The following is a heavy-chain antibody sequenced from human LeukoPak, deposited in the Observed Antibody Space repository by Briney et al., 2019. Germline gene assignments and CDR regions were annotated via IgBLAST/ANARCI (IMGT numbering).Heavy chain of an antibody. CDR3: VKGGRGADCIFDY. Sequence: GGSLRLSCEVSGFTFSSYVMSWVRQAPGKGPEWVAYIGGSDGITSYADSVKGRFTISRDNSKNTVYLEMNSLRAEDTAVYYCVKGGRGADCIFDYGGQGTLVTVSS. CDR2: IGGSDGIT. V-gene: IGHV3-23*01. D-gene: IGHD2-21*02. J-gene: IGHJ4*02. CDR1: GFTFSSYV.